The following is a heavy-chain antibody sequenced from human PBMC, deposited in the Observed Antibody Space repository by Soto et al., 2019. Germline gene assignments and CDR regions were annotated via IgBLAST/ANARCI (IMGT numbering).Heavy chain of an antibody. Sequence: GASVKVSCKASGYTYISYSMHWVRQAPGQRLDWMGWINVGNGNTKYSQNFQGRVTINQDTSASTAYMELSSLTSEDTAVYYCAREKWGSGSRWLDPWGQGTLVTVSS. D-gene: IGHD6-19*01. CDR1: GYTYISYS. J-gene: IGHJ5*02. CDR2: INVGNGNT. V-gene: IGHV1-3*01. CDR3: AREKWGSGSRWLDP.